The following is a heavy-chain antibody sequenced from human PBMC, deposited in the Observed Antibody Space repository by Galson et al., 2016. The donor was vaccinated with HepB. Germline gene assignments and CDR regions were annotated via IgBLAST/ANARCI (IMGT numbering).Heavy chain of an antibody. CDR2: IWYDGSNK. J-gene: IGHJ4*02. D-gene: IGHD4-11*01. Sequence: SLRLSCAAFGFTFSSYGMHWVRQAPGKGLEWVAFIWYDGSNKYYADSVKGRFTISRDTSKNSLYLQMNSLRDEDTAVYYCATGLTTFEHWGQGTLVTVSS. CDR3: ATGLTTFEH. V-gene: IGHV3-33*01. CDR1: GFTFSSYG.